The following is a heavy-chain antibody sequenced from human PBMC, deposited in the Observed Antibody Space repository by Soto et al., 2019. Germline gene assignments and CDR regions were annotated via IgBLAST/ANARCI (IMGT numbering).Heavy chain of an antibody. V-gene: IGHV1-18*01. CDR3: ARAYSPGLFDP. D-gene: IGHD2-15*01. CDR2: VSANNGNL. CDR1: GYTFTSYG. J-gene: IGHJ5*02. Sequence: QVQLVQSGAEVKKPGSSVKVSCKASGYTFTSYGISWVRQAPGQGLAWMGWVSANNGNLKYAQNFQGRVTMTTDTSTSTAYMALRSLRSDDTAVYSCARAYSPGLFDPWGQGTLVTVSS.